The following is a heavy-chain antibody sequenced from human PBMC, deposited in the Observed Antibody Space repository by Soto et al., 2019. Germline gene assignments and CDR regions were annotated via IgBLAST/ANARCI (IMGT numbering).Heavy chain of an antibody. V-gene: IGHV1-2*02. CDR3: AAAAIPVAGRHPDF. CDR1: GYMFTGFY. CDR2: INPNNGVT. Sequence: ASVKVSCKASGYMFTGFYLHWVRQAPGQGLEWMGWINPNNGVTTYAKNFQGRVTMTGDSSISTAYMELSSLRSDDTAVYFCAAAAIPVAGRHPDFWGQGTVVTVSS. D-gene: IGHD6-19*01. J-gene: IGHJ4*02.